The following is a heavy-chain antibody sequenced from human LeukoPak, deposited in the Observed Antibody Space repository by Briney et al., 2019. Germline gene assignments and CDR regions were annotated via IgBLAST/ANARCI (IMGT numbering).Heavy chain of an antibody. CDR3: ARHSGYEYFFDY. J-gene: IGHJ4*02. Sequence: SETLSLTCAVSLGSLSSHYWSWIRQPPGRGVGLSGYNFSSRSTNYNPSLKSRVTISVDTSKNQFSLKLSAMTAADTAVYYCARHSGYEYFFDYWGQGTLVTVSS. D-gene: IGHD5-12*01. V-gene: IGHV4-59*11. CDR1: LGSLSSHY. CDR2: NFSSRST.